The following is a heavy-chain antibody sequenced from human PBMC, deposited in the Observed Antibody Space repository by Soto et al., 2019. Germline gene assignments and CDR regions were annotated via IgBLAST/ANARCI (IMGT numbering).Heavy chain of an antibody. Sequence: GGSLRLSCAASGFTFSSYEMNWVRQAPGKGLEGVSYISSSGSTIYYADSVKGRFTIARDNAKNSLYLQMNSLRAEDTAVYYCARDLDSGYQGHYYGMDVWGQGTTVTVSS. D-gene: IGHD3-22*01. CDR2: ISSSGSTI. J-gene: IGHJ6*02. CDR3: ARDLDSGYQGHYYGMDV. V-gene: IGHV3-48*03. CDR1: GFTFSSYE.